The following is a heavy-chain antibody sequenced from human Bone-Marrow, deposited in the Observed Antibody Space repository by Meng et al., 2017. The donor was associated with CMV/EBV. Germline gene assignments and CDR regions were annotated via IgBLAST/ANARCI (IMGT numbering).Heavy chain of an antibody. CDR1: GGSVRNING. CDR3: ARRGVEVNFEY. CDR2: IYRGGST. J-gene: IGHJ4*02. D-gene: IGHD5-24*01. V-gene: IGHV4-4*02. Sequence: SETLSLTCAVSGGSVRNINGWTWVRQPPGKGLEWIGEIYRGGSTNYSPSVKSRVTMSVDRSKNQFSLKLSSVTAADTAVYYCARRGVEVNFEYWGQGTLVTVSS.